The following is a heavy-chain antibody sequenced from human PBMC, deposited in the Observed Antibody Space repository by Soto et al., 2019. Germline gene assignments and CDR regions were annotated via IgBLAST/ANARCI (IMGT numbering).Heavy chain of an antibody. CDR2: MNPNSGNT. CDR3: ARSTLELRIDYYGMDV. Sequence: QVQLVQSGAEVKKPGASVKVSCKASGYTFTSYDINWVRQATGQGLEWMGWMNPNSGNTGYAQKFQGRVTMTRNTSISTAYMELSSLRSEDTAVYYGARSTLELRIDYYGMDVWGQGTTVTVSS. D-gene: IGHD1-7*01. CDR1: GYTFTSYD. J-gene: IGHJ6*02. V-gene: IGHV1-8*01.